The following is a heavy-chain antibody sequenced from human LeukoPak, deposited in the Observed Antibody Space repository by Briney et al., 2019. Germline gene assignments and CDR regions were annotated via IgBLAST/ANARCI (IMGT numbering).Heavy chain of an antibody. Sequence: VQPGRSLRLSCTASGFTFSSYGMHWVRQAPGKGLEWVAVISYDGSNKYYADSVKGRFTISRDNSKNTLYLQMNSLRAEDTAVYYCAKSERYSSSWYYYYYYGMDVWGQGTTVTVSS. V-gene: IGHV3-30*18. CDR3: AKSERYSSSWYYYYYYGMDV. CDR1: GFTFSSYG. J-gene: IGHJ6*02. CDR2: ISYDGSNK. D-gene: IGHD6-13*01.